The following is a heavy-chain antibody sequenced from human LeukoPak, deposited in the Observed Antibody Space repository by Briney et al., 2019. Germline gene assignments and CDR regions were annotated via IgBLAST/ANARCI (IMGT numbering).Heavy chain of an antibody. D-gene: IGHD2-15*01. CDR2: ISSSSSYI. Sequence: GGSLRLSCAASGFTFSSYSMNWVRQAPGKGLEWVSSISSSSSYIYYADSVKGRFTISRGNAKNSLYLQMNSLRAEDTAVYYCARLRVRCSGGSCQDYWGQGTLVTVSS. V-gene: IGHV3-21*01. CDR1: GFTFSSYS. CDR3: ARLRVRCSGGSCQDY. J-gene: IGHJ4*02.